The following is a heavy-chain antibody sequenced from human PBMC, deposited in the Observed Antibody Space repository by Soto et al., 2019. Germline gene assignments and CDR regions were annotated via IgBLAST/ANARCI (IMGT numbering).Heavy chain of an antibody. Sequence: SDTLSLTCAVYGGSFSGYYWSWIRQPPGKGLEWVGEINHSGSTNYNPSLKSRVTISVDTSKNQFSLKLSSVTAADTAVYYCAGFGKQLERVDYWGQGTLVTVSS. CDR2: INHSGST. CDR3: AGFGKQLERVDY. D-gene: IGHD1-1*01. CDR1: GGSFSGYY. J-gene: IGHJ4*02. V-gene: IGHV4-34*01.